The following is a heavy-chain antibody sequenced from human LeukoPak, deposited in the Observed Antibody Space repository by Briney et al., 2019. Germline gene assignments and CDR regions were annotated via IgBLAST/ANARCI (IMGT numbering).Heavy chain of an antibody. V-gene: IGHV3-11*03. CDR2: ITSSGSYT. D-gene: IGHD3-10*01. J-gene: IGHJ4*02. CDR3: ARFMGSGSYTPDY. CDR1: GFTFSNYY. Sequence: KPGGSLRLSCAASGFTFSNYYMSWIRQTPGKGLEWVSYITSSGSYTNYADSVKGRFTISRDNAKNSLYLQMNSLSPEDTAVYYRARFMGSGSYTPDYWGQGTLVTVSS.